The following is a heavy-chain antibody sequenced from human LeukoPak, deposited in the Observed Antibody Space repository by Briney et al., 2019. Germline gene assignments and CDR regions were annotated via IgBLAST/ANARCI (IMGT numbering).Heavy chain of an antibody. CDR1: GASISSNY. CDR2: IYISGST. D-gene: IGHD4-17*01. CDR3: ARDFALRSGDWFDP. J-gene: IGHJ5*02. V-gene: IGHV4-4*07. Sequence: SETLSLTCAVSGASISSNYWSWIRQPPGKGLEWIGRIYISGSTDYNPSLKSRVTISLDTSKNQFSLKLTSVTAADTAVYYCARDFALRSGDWFDPWGQGTLVTVSS.